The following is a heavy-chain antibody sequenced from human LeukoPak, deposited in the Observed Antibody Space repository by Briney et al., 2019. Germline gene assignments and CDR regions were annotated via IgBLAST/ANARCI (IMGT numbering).Heavy chain of an antibody. CDR3: ARTRSSGYLTSDY. CDR1: EFTFSSYS. J-gene: IGHJ4*02. D-gene: IGHD3-22*01. CDR2: ITNSGNSK. Sequence: GGSLRLSCAASEFTFSSYSMNWVRQAPGKGLEWVSYITNSGNSKSYADSVKGRFTISRDNTKNSLYLQMNGLRAEDTAVYYCARTRSSGYLTSDYWGQGILVTVS. V-gene: IGHV3-48*01.